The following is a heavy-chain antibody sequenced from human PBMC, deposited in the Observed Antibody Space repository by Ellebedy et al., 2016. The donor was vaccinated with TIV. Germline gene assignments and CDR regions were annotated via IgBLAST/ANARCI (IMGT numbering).Heavy chain of an antibody. CDR1: GFTFSSYA. V-gene: IGHV3-23*01. CDR3: AKDLEEQQLIPYGMDV. Sequence: GESLKISCAASGFTFSSYAMSWVRQAPGKGLEWVSGISGSGGSTYYADSVKGRFTISRDNSKNTLYLQMNSLRAEDTAVYYCAKDLEEQQLIPYGMDVWGQGTTVTVSS. D-gene: IGHD6-13*01. J-gene: IGHJ6*02. CDR2: ISGSGGST.